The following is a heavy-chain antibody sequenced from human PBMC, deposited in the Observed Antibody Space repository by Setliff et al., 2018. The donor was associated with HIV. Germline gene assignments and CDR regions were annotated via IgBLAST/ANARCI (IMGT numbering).Heavy chain of an antibody. CDR3: AKGDSFVFSYVYPDY. J-gene: IGHJ4*02. CDR1: GFTFSDYY. Sequence: PGGSLRLSCAASGFTFSDYYMSWIRQAPGKGLEWVSYISSSGSYTNYADSVKGRFTISRDNAKNSLYLQMSSLRADDTAVYYCAKGDSFVFSYVYPDYWGPGTLVTVSS. V-gene: IGHV3-11*03. CDR2: ISSSGSYT. D-gene: IGHD3-22*01.